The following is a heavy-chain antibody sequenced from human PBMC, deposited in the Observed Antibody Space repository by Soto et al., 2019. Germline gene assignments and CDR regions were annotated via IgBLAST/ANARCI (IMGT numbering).Heavy chain of an antibody. D-gene: IGHD1-26*01. J-gene: IGHJ4*02. CDR2: ISGSGGST. Sequence: EVQLLESGGGLVQPGGSLRLSCAASGFTFSSYAMNWVRQAPGKGLEWVSVISGSGGSTYYADSVKGRFTISRDNSKNTLYLQMNSLRAEDTAVYYCAKRGSGCHYHYWGQGTLVTVSS. V-gene: IGHV3-23*01. CDR1: GFTFSSYA. CDR3: AKRGSGCHYHY.